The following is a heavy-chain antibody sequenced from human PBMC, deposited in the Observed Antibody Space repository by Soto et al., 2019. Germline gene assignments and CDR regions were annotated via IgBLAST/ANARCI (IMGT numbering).Heavy chain of an antibody. D-gene: IGHD2-15*01. CDR1: GISLSDNY. CDR2: ISNSDYTT. Sequence: GGSLRLSSLASGISLSDNYMAWIRQAPGKGLEWLSYISNSDYTTYYTDSVKGRFTISRDNAKNSLYLQLNGLRVEDTAVYYCASGKWSLDYWGQGILGTVS. CDR3: ASGKWSLDY. V-gene: IGHV3-11*01. J-gene: IGHJ4*02.